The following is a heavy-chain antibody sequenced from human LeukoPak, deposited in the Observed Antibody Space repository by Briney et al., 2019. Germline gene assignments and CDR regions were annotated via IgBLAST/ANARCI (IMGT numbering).Heavy chain of an antibody. V-gene: IGHV4-34*01. CDR1: GGSFSGYY. D-gene: IGHD6-13*01. CDR3: ARAEQQLATYDY. Sequence: SETLSLTCAVYGGSFSGYYWSWIRQPPGKGLERIGEINHSGSTNYNPSLKSRVTISVDTSKNQFSLKLSSVTAADTAVYYCARAEQQLATYDYWGQGTLVTVSS. CDR2: INHSGST. J-gene: IGHJ4*02.